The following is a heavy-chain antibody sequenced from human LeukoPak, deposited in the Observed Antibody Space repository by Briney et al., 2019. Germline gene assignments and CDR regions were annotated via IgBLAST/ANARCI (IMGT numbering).Heavy chain of an antibody. CDR3: ARLAGYCSSTSCSEGYFDY. Sequence: GESLKISCKGSEYSFTSHWIGWVRQMPGKGLEWMGIIHPGDSDTRYSPSFQGQVTISADKSISTAYLQWSSLKASDTATYYCARLAGYCSSTSCSEGYFDYWGQGTLVTVSS. V-gene: IGHV5-51*01. CDR2: IHPGDSDT. D-gene: IGHD2-2*01. CDR1: EYSFTSHW. J-gene: IGHJ4*02.